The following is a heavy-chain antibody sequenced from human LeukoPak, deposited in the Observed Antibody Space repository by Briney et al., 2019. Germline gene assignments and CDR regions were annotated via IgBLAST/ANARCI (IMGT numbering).Heavy chain of an antibody. V-gene: IGHV1-69*05. Sequence: SVKVSCKASGGTFSSYAISWVRQAPGQRLEWMGGIITIFGTANYAQKFQGRVTITTDESTSTAYMELSSLRSEDTAVYYCARVAYSSSWYGFDYWGQGTLVTVSS. CDR1: GGTFSSYA. CDR2: IITIFGTA. J-gene: IGHJ4*02. D-gene: IGHD6-13*01. CDR3: ARVAYSSSWYGFDY.